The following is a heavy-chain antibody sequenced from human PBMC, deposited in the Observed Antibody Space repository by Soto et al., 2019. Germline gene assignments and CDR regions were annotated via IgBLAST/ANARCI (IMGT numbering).Heavy chain of an antibody. Sequence: GGSLRLSCAASGFTFSSYSMNWVRQAPGKGLEWVSSISSSSSYIYYADSVKGRFTISRDNAKNSLYLQMNSLRAEDTAVYYCASSPLGDYYDSSGYYYFDYWGQGTLVTVSS. CDR3: ASSPLGDYYDSSGYYYFDY. V-gene: IGHV3-21*01. CDR2: ISSSSSYI. CDR1: GFTFSSYS. J-gene: IGHJ4*02. D-gene: IGHD3-22*01.